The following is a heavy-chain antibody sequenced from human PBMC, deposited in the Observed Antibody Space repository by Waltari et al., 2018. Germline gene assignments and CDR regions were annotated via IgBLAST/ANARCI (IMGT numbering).Heavy chain of an antibody. D-gene: IGHD3-10*01. Sequence: QVQLVQCGAAVKRPGASVKVCCKAPGHTFTGYYMQWVRQAPGQGLEWIGWINPNRGGTNYAQKFQGRVTMTRDTSISTAYMELSRLRSDETAVYYCARGARFGELLRWGEGTLVTVSS. CDR2: INPNRGGT. CDR3: ARGARFGELLR. CDR1: GHTFTGYY. V-gene: IGHV1-2*02. J-gene: IGHJ4*02.